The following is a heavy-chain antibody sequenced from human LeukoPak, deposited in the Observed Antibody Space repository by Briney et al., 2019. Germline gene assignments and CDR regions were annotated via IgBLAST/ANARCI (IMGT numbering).Heavy chain of an antibody. V-gene: IGHV1-18*01. CDR1: GYTFTSSG. J-gene: IGHJ6*03. CDR2: ISAYNGNT. CDR3: ARVTKSYYYYDYMHV. Sequence: ASVKVSCKASGYTFTSSGVGWVRQAPGQGLEWMGWISAYNGNTNYAQNLQGRVTMTTDTSTNTAYMQLRSLRSDDTAVYYCARVTKSYYYYDYMHVWGNGTTVTVSS. D-gene: IGHD4-11*01.